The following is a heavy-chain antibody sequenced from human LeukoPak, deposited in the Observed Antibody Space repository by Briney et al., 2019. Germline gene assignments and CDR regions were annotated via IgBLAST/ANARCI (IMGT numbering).Heavy chain of an antibody. CDR1: GFTFSNAW. V-gene: IGHV3-15*01. Sequence: GGSLRLSCAASGFTFSNAWMSWVRQAPGKGLEWVGRIKSKTDGGTTNYAAPVKGRFTISRDDSKNTLYLQMNSLKTEDTAVYYCTTAGFGTHYDYVWGSYRFLNDYWGQGTLVTVSS. J-gene: IGHJ4*02. CDR3: TTAGFGTHYDYVWGSYRFLNDY. D-gene: IGHD3-16*02. CDR2: IKSKTDGGTT.